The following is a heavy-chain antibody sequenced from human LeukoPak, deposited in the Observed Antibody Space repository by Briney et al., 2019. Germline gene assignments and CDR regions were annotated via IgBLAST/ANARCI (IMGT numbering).Heavy chain of an antibody. CDR3: ARHTAVAFDY. CDR1: GGSISSHY. Sequence: SETLSLTCTVSGGSISSHYWSWIRQPPRKGLEWIAYIYYSGSTNYNPSLKSRVTISVDTSKNQFSLKLSSVTAADTAIYYCARHTAVAFDYWGQGTLVTVSS. D-gene: IGHD6-19*01. V-gene: IGHV4-59*11. J-gene: IGHJ4*02. CDR2: IYYSGST.